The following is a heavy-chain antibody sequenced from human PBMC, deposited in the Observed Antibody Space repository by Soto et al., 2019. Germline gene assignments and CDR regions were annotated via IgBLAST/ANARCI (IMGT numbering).Heavy chain of an antibody. V-gene: IGHV4-34*01. Sequence: PSETLSLTCAVYGGSFSGYYWSWIRQPPGKGLEWIGEINHSGSTNYNPSLKSRVTISVDTSKNQFSLKLSSVTAADTAVYYCARGTRRMAAAGVTYYFDYWGQGTLVTVSS. CDR1: GGSFSGYY. J-gene: IGHJ4*02. CDR2: INHSGST. CDR3: ARGTRRMAAAGVTYYFDY. D-gene: IGHD6-13*01.